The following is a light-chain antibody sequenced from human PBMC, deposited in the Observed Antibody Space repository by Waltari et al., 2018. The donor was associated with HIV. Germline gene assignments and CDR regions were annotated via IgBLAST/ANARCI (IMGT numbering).Light chain of an antibody. J-gene: IGLJ2*01. CDR3: AAWDDSLNGVV. CDR1: SSNIGSNT. CDR2: SNN. V-gene: IGLV1-44*01. Sequence: QSVLTQPPSASGTPGQRVTISCSGSSSNIGSNTVNWYQHLPGTAPKLLIYSNNQRPSGVPDRFSGSKSGTSASLAISGLQSEVEAGYYCAAWDDSLNGVVFGGGTKLTVL.